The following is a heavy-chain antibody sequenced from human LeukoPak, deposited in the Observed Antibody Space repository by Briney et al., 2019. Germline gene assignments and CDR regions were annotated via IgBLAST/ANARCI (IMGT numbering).Heavy chain of an antibody. J-gene: IGHJ3*02. CDR2: IYYSGNT. CDR1: GGSISSYY. V-gene: IGHV4-59*01. Sequence: PSETLSLTCTVSGGSISSYYWSWIRQPPGKGLEWIGYIYYSGNTDSNPSLKSRVTISVDTSKNQFSLKLSSVTAADTAVYYCARVPAYCSSTSCFLTGAFDIWGQGTMVTVSS. D-gene: IGHD2-2*01. CDR3: ARVPAYCSSTSCFLTGAFDI.